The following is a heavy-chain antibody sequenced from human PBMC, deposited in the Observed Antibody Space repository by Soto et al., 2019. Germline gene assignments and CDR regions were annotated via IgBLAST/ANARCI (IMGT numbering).Heavy chain of an antibody. Sequence: QVQLVQSGAEVKKPGASVKVSCQASGYTFTNYYLHWVRQAPGQGLEWMGWISPRTGGTKYAQTFQGRVPLTRDTSITTAYMELSSLRSDDTAVYYCARDPGIDTITDWYFNFWGRGTLVTVSS. CDR2: ISPRTGGT. CDR1: GYTFTNYY. V-gene: IGHV1-2*02. CDR3: ARDPGIDTITDWYFNF. J-gene: IGHJ2*01. D-gene: IGHD2-21*01.